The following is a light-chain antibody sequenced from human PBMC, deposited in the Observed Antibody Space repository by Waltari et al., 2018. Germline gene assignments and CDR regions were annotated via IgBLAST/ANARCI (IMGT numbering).Light chain of an antibody. J-gene: IGKJ4*01. V-gene: IGKV3-15*01. Sequence: EIVMTQSPATLSVSPGERATLSCRASQSVSSNLAWYQQKPGQAPRLLSYGASTRATGIPARFSGSGSGTEFTLTISSLQSEDFAVYYCQQYNNWPPATFGGGTKVEIK. CDR2: GAS. CDR1: QSVSSN. CDR3: QQYNNWPPAT.